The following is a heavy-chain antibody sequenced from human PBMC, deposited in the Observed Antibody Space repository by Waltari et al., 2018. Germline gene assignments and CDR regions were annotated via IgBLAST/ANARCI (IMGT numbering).Heavy chain of an antibody. D-gene: IGHD2-2*03. CDR1: GFTFSSYS. Sequence: EVQLVESGGGLVKPGGSLRLSCAASGFTFSSYSMNWVRQAPGKGLEWVSSISSSSSYIYYADSVKGRFTISRDNAKNSLYLQMNSLRAEDTAVYYCARDGYCSSTSCYPIYYYYYGMDVWGQGTTVTVSS. V-gene: IGHV3-21*01. J-gene: IGHJ6*02. CDR3: ARDGYCSSTSCYPIYYYYYGMDV. CDR2: ISSSSSYI.